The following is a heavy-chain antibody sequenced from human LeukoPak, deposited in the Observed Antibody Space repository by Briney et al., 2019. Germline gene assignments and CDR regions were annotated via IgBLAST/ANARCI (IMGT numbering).Heavy chain of an antibody. Sequence: GGSLRLSCAASGFTFSSYGMDWVRQAPGKWLEWVTFIRFDGSNKYYADSVKGRFTISRDNSKNTLYLQMNSLRAEDTAVYYCAKEGEIQLWHPYYFDYWGQGTLVTVSS. CDR3: AKEGEIQLWHPYYFDY. CDR2: IRFDGSNK. J-gene: IGHJ4*02. D-gene: IGHD5-18*01. CDR1: GFTFSSYG. V-gene: IGHV3-30*02.